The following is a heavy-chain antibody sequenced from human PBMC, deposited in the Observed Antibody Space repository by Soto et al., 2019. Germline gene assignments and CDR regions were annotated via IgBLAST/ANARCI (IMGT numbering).Heavy chain of an antibody. CDR2: ISGSGGST. Sequence: GGSRRLSCAASGFTFSSYAMSWVRQAPGKGLEWVSAISGSGGSTYYADSVKGRFTISRDNSKNTLYLQMNSLRAEDTAVYYCANVVAVAGTSWFDPWGQGTLVTVSS. D-gene: IGHD6-19*01. J-gene: IGHJ5*02. CDR3: ANVVAVAGTSWFDP. V-gene: IGHV3-23*01. CDR1: GFTFSSYA.